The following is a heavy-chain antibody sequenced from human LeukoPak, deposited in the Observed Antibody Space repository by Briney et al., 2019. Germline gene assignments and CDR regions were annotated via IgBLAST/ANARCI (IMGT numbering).Heavy chain of an antibody. V-gene: IGHV1-8*01. CDR2: MNPNSGNT. Sequence: ASVKVSCKASGYIFNDYDINWVRQAAGQGLEWMGWMNPNSGNTGYAQKFQGRITMTRDTSITTANMELSGLMPEDTAVYYCAREPTRGRAGDNSFDIWGQGTMVTVSS. CDR1: GYIFNDYD. J-gene: IGHJ3*02. CDR3: AREPTRGRAGDNSFDI. D-gene: IGHD7-27*01.